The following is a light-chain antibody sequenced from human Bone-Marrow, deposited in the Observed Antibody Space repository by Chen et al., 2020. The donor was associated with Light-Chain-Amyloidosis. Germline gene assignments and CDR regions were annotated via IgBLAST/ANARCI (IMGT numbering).Light chain of an antibody. CDR1: DLPTKY. V-gene: IGLV3-25*03. Sequence: SYELTQPPSVSVSPGQTARITCSGDDLPTKYAYWYQQKPGQAPVLVIHRDTERPSGISERFCGSSSGTTATLTISGDQAEDEADYHCQSADSSGTYEVIFGGGTRLTVL. CDR2: RDT. J-gene: IGLJ2*01. CDR3: QSADSSGTYEVI.